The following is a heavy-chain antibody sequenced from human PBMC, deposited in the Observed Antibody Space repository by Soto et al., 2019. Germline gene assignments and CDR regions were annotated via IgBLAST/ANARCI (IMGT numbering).Heavy chain of an antibody. D-gene: IGHD3-10*01. CDR1: GYSFTSYW. J-gene: IGHJ3*02. CDR3: ARHYTMARGANAAFDI. V-gene: IGHV5-51*01. Sequence: GESLKISCKGSGYSFTSYWIGWVRQMPGKGLEWMGIIYPGDSDTRYSPSFQGQVTTSADKSISTAYLQWSSLKASDTAMYYCARHYTMARGANAAFDIWGQGTMVTVSS. CDR2: IYPGDSDT.